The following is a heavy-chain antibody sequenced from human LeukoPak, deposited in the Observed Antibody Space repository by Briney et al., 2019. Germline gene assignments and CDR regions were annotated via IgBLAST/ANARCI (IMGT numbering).Heavy chain of an antibody. V-gene: IGHV3-48*04. D-gene: IGHD3-10*01. CDR1: GFTFSSYS. CDR2: ISTSGSTI. Sequence: GGSLRLSCAASGFTFSSYSMNWVRQAPGKGPEWVSYISTSGSTIYYADSVKGRFTISRGNAKNSLYLQMNSLGAEDTAVYYCARGGSWFGDYYFDYWGQGTLVTVSS. CDR3: ARGGSWFGDYYFDY. J-gene: IGHJ4*02.